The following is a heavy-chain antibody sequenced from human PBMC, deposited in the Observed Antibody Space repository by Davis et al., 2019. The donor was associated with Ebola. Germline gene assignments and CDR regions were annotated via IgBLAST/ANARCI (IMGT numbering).Heavy chain of an antibody. CDR2: ISKSGRDT. D-gene: IGHD3-16*01. CDR3: ARAVYYDYIWGSYWGYFDN. V-gene: IGHV3-21*01. CDR1: GFTFNQYA. Sequence: GESLKISCAASGFTFNQYAMTWVRQAPGKGLEWVSTISKSGRDTNYADSVKGRFTISRDNSKNSLYLQINGLRAEDTAVYYCARAVYYDYIWGSYWGYFDNWGQGTLVTVSS. J-gene: IGHJ4*02.